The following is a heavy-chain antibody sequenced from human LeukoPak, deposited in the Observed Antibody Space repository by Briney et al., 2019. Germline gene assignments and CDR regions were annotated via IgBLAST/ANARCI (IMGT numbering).Heavy chain of an antibody. CDR3: AREYSSSWQQAHYGMDV. D-gene: IGHD6-13*01. Sequence: SETLSLTCAVYGGSFSGYYWSWIRQHPGKGLEWIGYIYYSGSTYYNPSLKSRVTISVDTSKNQFSLKLSSVTAADTAVYYCAREYSSSWQQAHYGMDVWGQGTTVTVSS. V-gene: IGHV4-31*11. CDR1: GGSFSGYY. J-gene: IGHJ6*02. CDR2: IYYSGST.